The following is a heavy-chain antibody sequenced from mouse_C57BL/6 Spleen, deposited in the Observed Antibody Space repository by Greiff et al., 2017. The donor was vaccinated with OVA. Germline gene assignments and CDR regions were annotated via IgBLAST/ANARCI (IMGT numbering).Heavy chain of an antibody. V-gene: IGHV2-2*01. CDR1: GFSLTSYG. Sequence: VQLKESGPGLVQPSQSLSITCTVSGFSLTSYGVHWVRQSPGKGLEWLGVIWSGGSTDYNAAFISRLSISKDNSKSQVFFKMNSLQADDTAIYYCASDYYGSSYAMDYWGQGTSVTVSS. CDR2: IWSGGST. D-gene: IGHD1-1*01. CDR3: ASDYYGSSYAMDY. J-gene: IGHJ4*01.